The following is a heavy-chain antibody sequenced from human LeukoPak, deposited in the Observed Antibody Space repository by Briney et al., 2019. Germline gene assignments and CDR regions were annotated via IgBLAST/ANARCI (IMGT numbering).Heavy chain of an antibody. D-gene: IGHD4-17*01. CDR2: MNPNSGNT. V-gene: IGHV1-8*01. CDR1: GYTFTSYD. Sequence: ASVKVSCKASGYTFTSYDINWVRQATGQGLEWMGWMNPNSGNTGYAQKFQGRVTMTRNTSISTAYMELSSLRSEDTAVHYCARDDYGDYQFAFDIWGQGTMVTVSS. J-gene: IGHJ3*02. CDR3: ARDDYGDYQFAFDI.